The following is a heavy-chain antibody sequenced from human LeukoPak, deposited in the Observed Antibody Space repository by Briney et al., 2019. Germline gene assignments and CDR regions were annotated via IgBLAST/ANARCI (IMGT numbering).Heavy chain of an antibody. CDR2: SRNKANSYTT. V-gene: IGHV3-72*01. D-gene: IGHD2-21*02. CDR3: ARAGFVVVTAKKSDAFDV. Sequence: GGSLRLSCAASGFTFSDHYMDWVRQAPGEGLEWVGRSRNKANSYTTEYAASVKGRFTISRDDSKNSLYLQMNSLKTEDTAVYHCARAGFVVVTAKKSDAFDVWGQGTMVTVSS. J-gene: IGHJ3*01. CDR1: GFTFSDHY.